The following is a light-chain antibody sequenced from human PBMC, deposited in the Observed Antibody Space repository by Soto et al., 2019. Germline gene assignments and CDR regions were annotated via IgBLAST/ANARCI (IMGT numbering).Light chain of an antibody. V-gene: IGLV1-40*01. CDR3: QSYDSSLSGV. CDR2: GNS. Sequence: QSALTQPPSVSGAPGQRGTISCTGSSSNIGAGYDVHWYQQLPGTAPKVLIYGNSNRPSGVPDRFSGSKSGTSASLAITGLQAEDEADYYCQSYDSSLSGVFGTGTKVTVL. J-gene: IGLJ1*01. CDR1: SSNIGAGYD.